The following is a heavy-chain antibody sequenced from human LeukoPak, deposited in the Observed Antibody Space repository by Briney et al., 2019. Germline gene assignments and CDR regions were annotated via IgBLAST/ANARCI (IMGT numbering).Heavy chain of an antibody. CDR1: GFTFSTYG. CDR2: MSDSGTNT. J-gene: IGHJ6*03. CDR3: AKGWAVSSKSITMVRGTRRYYYYMDV. V-gene: IGHV3-23*01. D-gene: IGHD3-10*01. Sequence: GGSLRLSCGASGFTFSTYGMTWVRQAPGKGLEWVSGMSDSGTNTYYADSVKGRFTISRDNSKNTLYLQMNSLRAEDTAVYYCAKGWAVSSKSITMVRGTRRYYYYMDVWGKGTTVTISS.